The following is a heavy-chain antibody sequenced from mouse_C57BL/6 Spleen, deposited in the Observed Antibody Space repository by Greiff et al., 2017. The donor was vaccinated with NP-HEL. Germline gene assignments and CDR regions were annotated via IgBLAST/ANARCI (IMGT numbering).Heavy chain of an antibody. CDR3: ARSYSNWFAY. CDR2: IYPGSGST. CDR1: GYTFTSYW. Sequence: VKLQESGAELVKPGASVKMSCKASGYTFTSYWITWVKQRPGQGLEWIGDIYPGSGSTNYNEKFKSKATLTVDTSSSTAYMQLSSLTSEDSAVYYCARSYSNWFAYWGQGTLVTVSA. J-gene: IGHJ3*01. V-gene: IGHV1-55*01. D-gene: IGHD2-5*01.